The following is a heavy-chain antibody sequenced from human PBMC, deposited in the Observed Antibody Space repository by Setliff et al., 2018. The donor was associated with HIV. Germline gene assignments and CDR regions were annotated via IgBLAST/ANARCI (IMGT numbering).Heavy chain of an antibody. CDR2: AFHSGAT. J-gene: IGHJ4*02. D-gene: IGHD3-16*01. Sequence: PSETLSLPCTVSGGSITTYFWTWIRQPPGKGLEWIGSAFHSGATNYNPSLKSRVTMSVDTSNNHFSLNLKSVTAADTAVYYCARDPLGYHWRRYFDFWGQGAVVTVSS. CDR3: ARDPLGYHWRRYFDF. V-gene: IGHV4-59*01. CDR1: GGSITTYF.